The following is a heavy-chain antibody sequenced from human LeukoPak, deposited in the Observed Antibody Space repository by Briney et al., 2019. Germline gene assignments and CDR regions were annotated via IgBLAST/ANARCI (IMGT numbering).Heavy chain of an antibody. CDR2: INPNSGGT. CDR3: ARLDTYYYGSGSYSHYFDY. D-gene: IGHD3-10*01. CDR1: GYTFTGYY. Sequence: ASVKVSCKASGYTFTGYYMHWVRQAPGQGLEWMGWINPNSGGTNYAQKFQGRVTMTRDTSISTAYMELSRLRSDDTAVYYCARLDTYYYGSGSYSHYFDYWGQGTLVTVSS. J-gene: IGHJ4*02. V-gene: IGHV1-2*02.